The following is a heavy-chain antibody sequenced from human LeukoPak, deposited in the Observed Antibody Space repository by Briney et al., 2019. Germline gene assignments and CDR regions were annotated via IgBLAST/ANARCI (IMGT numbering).Heavy chain of an antibody. D-gene: IGHD5-18*01. Sequence: GESLKISCKGSGYRFSNYWIGWVRQMPGKGLEWMGIIYPDDSDIRYSPSFQGQVTISADKSIITAYLQWSSLKASDTAMYYCARRGYSYPFDYWGQGTLVTVSS. V-gene: IGHV5-51*01. CDR1: GYRFSNYW. CDR2: IYPDDSDI. CDR3: ARRGYSYPFDY. J-gene: IGHJ4*02.